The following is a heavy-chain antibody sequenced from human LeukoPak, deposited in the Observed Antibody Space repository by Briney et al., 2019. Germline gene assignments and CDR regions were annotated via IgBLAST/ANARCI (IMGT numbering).Heavy chain of an antibody. D-gene: IGHD3-10*01. CDR2: IHHSGST. V-gene: IGHV4-38-2*02. J-gene: IGHJ4*02. CDR1: GYSISSGYY. Sequence: SETLSLTCTVSGYSISSGYYWGWIRQPPGKGLEWIGSIHHSGSTYYRPSLKSRVTISVDTSKNQFSLKLSSVTAADTAVYYCARDVMVRNYYFDYWGQGTLVTVSS. CDR3: ARDVMVRNYYFDY.